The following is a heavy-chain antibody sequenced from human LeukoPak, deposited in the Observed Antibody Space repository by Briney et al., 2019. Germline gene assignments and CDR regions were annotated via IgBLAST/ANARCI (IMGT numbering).Heavy chain of an antibody. Sequence: GGSLRLSCAASGFTFTIYSMNWVRQAPGKGLEWVSYISSSGSTIYYADSVKGRLTMSRDNAKKSLYLQMSSLRAEDTAVYYCARGKVVPAAPLDYWGQGTLVTVSS. CDR1: GFTFTIYS. J-gene: IGHJ4*02. CDR3: ARGKVVPAAPLDY. CDR2: ISSSGSTI. V-gene: IGHV3-48*01. D-gene: IGHD2-2*01.